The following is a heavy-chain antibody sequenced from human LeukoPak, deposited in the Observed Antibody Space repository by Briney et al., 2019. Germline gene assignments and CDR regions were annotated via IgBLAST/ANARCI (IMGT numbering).Heavy chain of an antibody. Sequence: SQTLSLTCTVSGGSISSGDYYWSWIRQPPGKGLEWIGYIYYSGSTYYNPSLKSRVTISVDTPKNQFSLKLSSVTAADTAVYYCARSRGRKVTPFDYWGQGILVTVSS. V-gene: IGHV4-30-4*01. CDR1: GGSISSGDYY. CDR2: IYYSGST. J-gene: IGHJ4*02. CDR3: ARSRGRKVTPFDY. D-gene: IGHD2-21*02.